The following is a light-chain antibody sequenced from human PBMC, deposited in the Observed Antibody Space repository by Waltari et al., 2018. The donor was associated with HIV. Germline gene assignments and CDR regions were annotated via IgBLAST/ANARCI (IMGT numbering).Light chain of an antibody. V-gene: IGLV2-14*03. CDR1: ARHHGVYNY. CDR2: DVS. J-gene: IGLJ2*01. CDR3: NSYTRLTRTTAWL. Sequence: QPALTQPASVSGAPGQSITISCTGTARHHGVYNYVSWYHQHPGTAPKLLISDVSNRPSGISTRFSGSKSATTATLTISVLQGENDAVYYCNSYTRLTRTTAWLFGGGTRLTVL.